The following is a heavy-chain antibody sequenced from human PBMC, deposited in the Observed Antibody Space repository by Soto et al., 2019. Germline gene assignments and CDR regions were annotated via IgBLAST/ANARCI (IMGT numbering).Heavy chain of an antibody. J-gene: IGHJ6*02. CDR3: TTGSVEGV. V-gene: IGHV3-15*07. D-gene: IGHD2-15*01. Sequence: EVQLVESGGCLVKPGGSLRLSCAASGFSFSNAWMNWVRQAPGKGLEWVGRIKRKIDGEATDYAGPVKGRFTVFRDDSKSALYLQMTSLQGDDTAVYYGTTGSVEGVWGQGTTVTVS. CDR2: IKRKIDGEAT. CDR1: GFSFSNAW.